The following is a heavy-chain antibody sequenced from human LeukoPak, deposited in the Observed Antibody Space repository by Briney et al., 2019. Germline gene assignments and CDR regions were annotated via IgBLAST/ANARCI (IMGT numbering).Heavy chain of an antibody. D-gene: IGHD3-22*01. V-gene: IGHV3-23*01. Sequence: GGSLRLSCAASGFTFSSYAMSWVRQAPGKGLEWVSAISGSGGSTYYADSVKGRFTISRDNSKNTLYLQMNSLRAEDTAVYYCAKDTPRGSSGLFGGYFDYWGQGTLVTVSP. CDR1: GFTFSSYA. CDR2: ISGSGGST. J-gene: IGHJ4*02. CDR3: AKDTPRGSSGLFGGYFDY.